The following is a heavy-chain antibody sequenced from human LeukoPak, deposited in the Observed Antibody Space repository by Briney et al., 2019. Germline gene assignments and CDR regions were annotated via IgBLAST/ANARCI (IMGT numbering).Heavy chain of an antibody. CDR1: GYTLTSYG. CDR2: ITPYNGYA. CDR3: ARNISAGVDY. J-gene: IGHJ4*02. Sequence: ASVKVSCKATGYTLTSYGLSWVRQAPGQGLEWMGWITPYNGYAKYAQKFQGRVSMTTDTSTSTAYMELRSPRSDDTAVYYCARNISAGVDYWGQGTLVTVSS. D-gene: IGHD6-19*01. V-gene: IGHV1-18*01.